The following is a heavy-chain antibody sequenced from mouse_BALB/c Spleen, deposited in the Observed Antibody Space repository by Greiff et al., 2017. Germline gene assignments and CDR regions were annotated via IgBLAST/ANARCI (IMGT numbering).Heavy chain of an antibody. CDR2: INPGSGGT. D-gene: IGHD1-1*01. CDR1: GYAFTNYL. V-gene: IGHV1-54*01. Sequence: VQRVESGAELVRPGTSVKVSCKASGYAFTNYLIEWVKQRPGQGLEWIGVINPGSGGTNYNEKFKGKATLTADKSSSTAYMQLSSLTSDDSAVYFCARDSITTKAMDYWGQGTSVTVSS. J-gene: IGHJ4*01. CDR3: ARDSITTKAMDY.